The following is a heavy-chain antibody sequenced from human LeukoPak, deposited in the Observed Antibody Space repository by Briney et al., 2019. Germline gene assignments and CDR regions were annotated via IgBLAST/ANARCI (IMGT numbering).Heavy chain of an antibody. V-gene: IGHV4-4*02. D-gene: IGHD3-3*01. CDR2: IYHSGST. Sequence: SETLSLTCAVSGGSFSSSNWWSWVRQPPGKGLEWIGEIYHSGSTNYNPSLKSRVTISVDKSKNQFSLKLSSVTAADTAVYYCARVEDGPNWFDPWGQGTLVTVSS. CDR1: GGSFSSSNW. CDR3: ARVEDGPNWFDP. J-gene: IGHJ5*02.